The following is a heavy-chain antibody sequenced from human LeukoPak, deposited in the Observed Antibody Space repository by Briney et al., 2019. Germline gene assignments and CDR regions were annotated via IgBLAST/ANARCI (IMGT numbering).Heavy chain of an antibody. CDR2: LPPDELGI. V-gene: IGHV3-74*01. J-gene: IGHJ4*02. D-gene: IGHD6-6*01. CDR3: VGTIASRGSEY. Sequence: GGSLRLSCAASGFTFSSYAMSWVRQAPGMGLVWVSRLPPDELGIIYADSVKGRFTVSRDNAKNTVHLQMNNLRVDDTAMYYCVGTIASRGSEYWGQGALVTVSS. CDR1: GFTFSSYA.